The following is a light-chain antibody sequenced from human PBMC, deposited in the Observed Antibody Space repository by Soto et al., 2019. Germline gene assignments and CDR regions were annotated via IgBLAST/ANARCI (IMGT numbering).Light chain of an antibody. CDR2: GAS. CDR1: QTVNNNY. V-gene: IGKV3-20*01. CDR3: QQYGSSLPIT. J-gene: IGKJ3*01. Sequence: EIVLTQSPGTLSLSPGERATLSCRASQTVNNNYLAWYQQRPAQDPRLLIYGASTRATGIPDRFSGSGPGTDFALIISGLEPEDFAVYYCQQYGSSLPITFGPGTKVDCK.